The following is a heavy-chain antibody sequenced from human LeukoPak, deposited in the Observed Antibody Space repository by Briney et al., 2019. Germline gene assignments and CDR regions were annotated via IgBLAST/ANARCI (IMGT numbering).Heavy chain of an antibody. Sequence: ASVKVSCKASGDTFIRYGISWVRQAPGQGLEWMGWISTGNGNTNYGQTFQGRVTMTTDTSTGTAYMELRSLRSEDTAVYYCARVGGVDTAMVFDYWGQGTLVTVSS. D-gene: IGHD5-18*01. J-gene: IGHJ4*02. CDR2: ISTGNGNT. CDR3: ARVGGVDTAMVFDY. V-gene: IGHV1-18*01. CDR1: GDTFIRYG.